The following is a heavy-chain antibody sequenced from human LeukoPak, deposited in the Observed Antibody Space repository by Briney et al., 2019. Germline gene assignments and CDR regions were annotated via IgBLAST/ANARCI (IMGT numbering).Heavy chain of an antibody. CDR3: ARDYCGGDCFPDY. V-gene: IGHV1-2*06. CDR2: INPNSGDT. CDR1: GYTFTGYY. Sequence: ASVKVSCKASGYTFTGYYVHWVRQAPGQGLEWMGRINPNSGDTNYAQKFQGRVTMTRDTSISTAYMELSRLRSDDMAVYYCARDYCGGDCFPDYWGQGTLVTVSS. D-gene: IGHD2-21*02. J-gene: IGHJ4*02.